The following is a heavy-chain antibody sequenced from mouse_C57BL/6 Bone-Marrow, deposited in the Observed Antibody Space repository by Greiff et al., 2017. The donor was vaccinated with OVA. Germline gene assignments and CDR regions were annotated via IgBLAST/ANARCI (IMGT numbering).Heavy chain of an antibody. D-gene: IGHD2-4*01. J-gene: IGHJ4*01. Sequence: QVTLKVSGPGILQPSQTLSLTCSFSGFSLRTFGMGVGWIRQPSGKGLEWLAHIWWDDDKYYNPALKSRLTISKDTSKNQVFLKIANVDTADTATYYCARMEGLYYDHDDGNYYARDYWGQGTSVTVSS. V-gene: IGHV8-8*01. CDR1: GFSLRTFGMG. CDR3: ARMEGLYYDHDDGNYYARDY. CDR2: IWWDDDK.